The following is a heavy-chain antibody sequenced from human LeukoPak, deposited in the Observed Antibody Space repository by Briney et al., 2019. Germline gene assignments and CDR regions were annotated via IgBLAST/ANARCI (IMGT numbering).Heavy chain of an antibody. J-gene: IGHJ4*02. V-gene: IGHV3-21*01. Sequence: GGSLRLSCAASGFTFSSYSMNWVRQAPGKGLEWVSSISSSSSYIYYADSVKGRFTISRDNAKNSLYLQMNSLRAEDTAVYYCARDSFLWFGELIDYWGQGTLVTVSS. CDR2: ISSSSSYI. CDR3: ARDSFLWFGELIDY. D-gene: IGHD3-10*01. CDR1: GFTFSSYS.